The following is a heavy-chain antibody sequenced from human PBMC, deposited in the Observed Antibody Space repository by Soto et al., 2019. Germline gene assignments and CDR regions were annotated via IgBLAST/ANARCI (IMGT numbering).Heavy chain of an antibody. D-gene: IGHD3-10*01. CDR3: ARGRKGRVVRGVIDYYGMDV. J-gene: IGHJ6*02. V-gene: IGHV4-34*01. CDR2: INHSGST. Sequence: PPETLSLTCAVYGGSFSGYYWSWIRQHPGKGLEWIGEINHSGSTNYNPSLKSRVTISVDTSKNQFSLKLSSVTAADTAVYYCARGRKGRVVRGVIDYYGMDVWGQGTTVTVSS. CDR1: GGSFSGYY.